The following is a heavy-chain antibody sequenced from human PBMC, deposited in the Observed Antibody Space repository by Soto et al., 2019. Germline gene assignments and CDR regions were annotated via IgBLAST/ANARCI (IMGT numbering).Heavy chain of an antibody. CDR2: ISGSGDST. Sequence: EVQLLESGGGLVQPGGSLRLSCAASGFTFSSYAMNWVRQAPGKGLKWVSVISGSGDSTYYADSVKGRFTISRDNSKNTLYLQMNSLRAEDTAVYYCARRSSSWYFDYWGQGTMVTVSS. CDR1: GFTFSSYA. J-gene: IGHJ4*02. V-gene: IGHV3-23*01. D-gene: IGHD6-13*01. CDR3: ARRSSSWYFDY.